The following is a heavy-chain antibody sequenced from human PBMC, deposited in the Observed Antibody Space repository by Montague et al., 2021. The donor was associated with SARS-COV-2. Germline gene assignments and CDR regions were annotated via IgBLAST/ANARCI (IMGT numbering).Heavy chain of an antibody. V-gene: IGHV4-61*02. CDR3: ARDLAPYYGSGSYYNPIDAFDI. CDR1: GGSISNGSYY. Sequence: TLSLTCTVSGGSISNGSYYWSWIRQPAGKGLEWIGRIYTSGSTNYNPSLKSRVTISVDTSKNQFSLKLSSVTAADTAVYYCARDLAPYYGSGSYYNPIDAFDIWGQGTMVTVSS. CDR2: IYTSGST. D-gene: IGHD3-10*01. J-gene: IGHJ3*02.